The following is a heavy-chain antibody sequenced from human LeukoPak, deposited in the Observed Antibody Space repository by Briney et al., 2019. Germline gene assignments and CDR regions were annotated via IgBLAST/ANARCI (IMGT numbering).Heavy chain of an antibody. J-gene: IGHJ4*02. CDR1: GYTFTSYD. CDR2: MNPNSGNT. D-gene: IGHD4-17*01. V-gene: IGHV1-8*02. Sequence: GASVKVSCKASGYTFTSYDINWVRQATGQGLEWMGWMNPNSGNTDYAQKFQGRVTITRNTSISTAYMELSSLRSEDTAVYYCARGDHDYGDLLDYWGQGTLVTVSS. CDR3: ARGDHDYGDLLDY.